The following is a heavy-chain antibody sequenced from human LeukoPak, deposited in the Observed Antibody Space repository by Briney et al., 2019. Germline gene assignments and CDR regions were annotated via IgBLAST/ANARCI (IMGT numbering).Heavy chain of an antibody. D-gene: IGHD6-19*01. J-gene: IGHJ4*02. CDR1: GGSFSGYY. CDR3: ARDGYSSGWYTIDY. Sequence: SETLSLTCAVYGGSFSGYYWSWIRQPPGKGLEWIGEINHSGSTNYNPSRKSRVTISVDTSKNQSSLKLSSVTAADTAVYYCARDGYSSGWYTIDYWGQGTLVTVSS. CDR2: INHSGST. V-gene: IGHV4-34*01.